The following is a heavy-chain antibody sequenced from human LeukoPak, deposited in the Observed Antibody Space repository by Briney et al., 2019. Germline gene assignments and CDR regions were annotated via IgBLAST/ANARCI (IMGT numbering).Heavy chain of an antibody. D-gene: IGHD1-7*01. V-gene: IGHV4-39*07. CDR1: GGSISSSSYY. CDR3: ARDSPSWNYTPLPVDY. J-gene: IGHJ4*02. CDR2: IYYSGST. Sequence: PSETLSLTCTVSGGSISSSSYYWGWIRQPPGKGLEWIGSIYYSGSTYYNPSLKSRVTISVDTSKNQFSLKLSSVTAADTAVYYCARDSPSWNYTPLPVDYWGQGTLVTVSS.